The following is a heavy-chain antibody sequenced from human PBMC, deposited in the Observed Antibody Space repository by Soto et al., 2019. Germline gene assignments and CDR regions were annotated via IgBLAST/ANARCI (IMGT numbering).Heavy chain of an antibody. Sequence: SETLSLTCTVSGGSVSNDDFYWSWIRQPPGKGLEWIGYVHSSGITNYNPSLKRRVTISVYTSRNQFSLRLSSVTAADTAVYYCARGLTMGQLPSHFDHWGHGTLVTFSS. CDR1: GGSVSNDDFY. D-gene: IGHD3-16*01. CDR2: VHSSGIT. J-gene: IGHJ5*02. V-gene: IGHV4-61*08. CDR3: ARGLTMGQLPSHFDH.